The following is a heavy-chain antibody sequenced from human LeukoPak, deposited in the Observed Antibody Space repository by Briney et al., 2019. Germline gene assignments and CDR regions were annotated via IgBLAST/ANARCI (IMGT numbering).Heavy chain of an antibody. CDR1: GFTFSDFG. V-gene: IGHV3-30*19. CDR3: ARGYRPYKTYFGY. Sequence: GGSLRLSCEASGFTFSDFGMHWVRQAPGKGLEWVAVISYDGSNKYYADSVKGRFTISRDNSKNTLYLQMNSLRAEDTAVYYCARGYRPYKTYFGYWGQGTLVTVSS. J-gene: IGHJ4*02. D-gene: IGHD1-26*01. CDR2: ISYDGSNK.